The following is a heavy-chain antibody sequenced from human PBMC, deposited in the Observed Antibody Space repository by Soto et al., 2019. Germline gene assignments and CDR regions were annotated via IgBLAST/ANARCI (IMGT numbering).Heavy chain of an antibody. V-gene: IGHV1-18*01. CDR1: GYMFSTYM. CDR2: ISAYNGNT. Sequence: QVQLVQSGAEVTKPGASVKVSCKASGYMFSTYMITWVRQAPGQGLEWMVWISAYNGNTYYSQKVQGRVTMTTDTSTSTDYMQLRSLRSDDTALYYCARWAVALGYWGQGTLVTVAS. J-gene: IGHJ4*02. CDR3: ARWAVALGY. D-gene: IGHD6-19*01.